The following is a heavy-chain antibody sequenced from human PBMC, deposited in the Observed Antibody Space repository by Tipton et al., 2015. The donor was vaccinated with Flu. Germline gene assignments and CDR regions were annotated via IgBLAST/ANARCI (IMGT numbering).Heavy chain of an antibody. V-gene: IGHV3-48*03. CDR1: GFTFSNYE. CDR2: ISSSGSTT. CDR3: AREYSSSSGDSFDM. J-gene: IGHJ3*02. Sequence: SLRLSCAASGFTFSNYEMNWVRQAPGKGLEWVSYISSSGSTTYHADSVKGRFTISRDNAKSSLYLQMNSLRAEDTAVYYCAREYSSSSGDSFDMWGQGTMVTVSS. D-gene: IGHD6-6*01.